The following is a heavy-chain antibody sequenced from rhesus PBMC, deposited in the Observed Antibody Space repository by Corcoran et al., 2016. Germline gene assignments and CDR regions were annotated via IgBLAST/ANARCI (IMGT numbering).Heavy chain of an antibody. CDR1: GSSISSGYG. D-gene: IGHD3-34*01. J-gene: IGHJ6*01. CDR2: IGGSIGST. CDR3: ARGGDYYGLDS. V-gene: IGHV4-127*01. Sequence: QVQLQESGPGLVKPSETLSLTCAVSGSSISSGYGWSWIRQPPGKGLAWIGYIGGSIGSTTYTPSLKSRDPISKASSKNQFSLKLNSVTAAVTAVYYCARGGDYYGLDSWGQGVVVTVSS.